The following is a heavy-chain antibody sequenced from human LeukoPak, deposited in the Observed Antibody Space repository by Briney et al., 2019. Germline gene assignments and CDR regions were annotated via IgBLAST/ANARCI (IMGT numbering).Heavy chain of an antibody. CDR2: IYYSGTT. Sequence: PSETLSLTCTVSGGSLSSYYWTWIRQPSGKGLEWIGYIYYSGTTNYNPSLKSRVTMSVDTSKNQFSLKLNSVTAADTAVYYCARSGTLTGYLYWGQGALVTVSS. D-gene: IGHD3-9*01. V-gene: IGHV4-59*01. CDR1: GGSLSSYY. J-gene: IGHJ4*02. CDR3: ARSGTLTGYLY.